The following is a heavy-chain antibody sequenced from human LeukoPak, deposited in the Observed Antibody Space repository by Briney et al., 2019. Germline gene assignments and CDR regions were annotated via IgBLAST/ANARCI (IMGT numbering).Heavy chain of an antibody. CDR1: GFTFSSYS. Sequence: GGSLRLSCAASGFTFSSYSMNWVRQAPGKGLEWVSSISSSSSYIYYADSVKGRFTISRDNAKNSLYLQMNSLRAEDTAVYYCARGPIRSDKNYYGMDVWGQGTTVTVSS. CDR2: ISSSSSYI. CDR3: ARGPIRSDKNYYGMDV. V-gene: IGHV3-21*01. D-gene: IGHD2-15*01. J-gene: IGHJ6*02.